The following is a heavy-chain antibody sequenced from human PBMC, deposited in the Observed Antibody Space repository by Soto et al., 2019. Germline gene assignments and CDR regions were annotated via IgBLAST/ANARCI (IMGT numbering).Heavy chain of an antibody. CDR2: ISAHNGNT. Sequence: QVHLVQSGAEVKKPGASVKVSCQGSGYAFTTYGITWVRQAPGQGLEWMGWISAHNGNTNYAQTLQGRVTVTRDTSTGTAYMQRRRLRYDDTAVYYCARGRYGDYWGQGALVTVSS. CDR3: ARGRYGDY. D-gene: IGHD1-1*01. CDR1: GYAFTTYG. J-gene: IGHJ4*02. V-gene: IGHV1-18*01.